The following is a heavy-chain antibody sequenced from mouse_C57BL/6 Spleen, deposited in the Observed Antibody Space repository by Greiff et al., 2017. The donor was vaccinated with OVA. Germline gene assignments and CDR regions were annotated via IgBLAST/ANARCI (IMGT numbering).Heavy chain of an antibody. J-gene: IGHJ3*01. V-gene: IGHV5-9-1*02. CDR2: ISSGGDYI. Sequence: EVKLVESGAGLVKPGGSLKLSCAASGFTFSSYAMSWVRQTPEKRLAWVAYISSGGDYIYYADTVKGRFTISRDNARNTLYLQMSSLKAEDTAMYYCTRDDGWFAYWGQGTLVTVSA. D-gene: IGHD2-3*01. CDR1: GFTFSSYA. CDR3: TRDDGWFAY.